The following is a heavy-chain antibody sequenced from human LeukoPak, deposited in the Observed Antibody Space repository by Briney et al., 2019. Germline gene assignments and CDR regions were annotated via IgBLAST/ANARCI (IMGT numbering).Heavy chain of an antibody. Sequence: SETLSLTCTVSGGSISSYYWSWIRQPAGKGLEWIGRIYTSGSTNYNPSLKSRVTMSVDTSKNQFSLKLSSVTAADTAVYYCMGIAAAGNYYYYYYMDVWGKGTTVTISS. CDR2: IYTSGST. V-gene: IGHV4-4*07. CDR1: GGSISSYY. CDR3: MGIAAAGNYYYYYYMDV. D-gene: IGHD6-13*01. J-gene: IGHJ6*03.